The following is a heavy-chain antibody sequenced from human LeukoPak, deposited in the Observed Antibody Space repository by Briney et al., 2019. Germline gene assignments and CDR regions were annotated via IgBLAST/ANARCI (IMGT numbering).Heavy chain of an antibody. D-gene: IGHD4-11*01. V-gene: IGHV5-51*01. CDR1: GYDFRSYW. Sequence: GESLKISCKASGYDFRSYWIVWVRQMPGHGLECLGIIYPDDSDARYSPSHQGLVTISVDNSVNTAYLQWGGLTASDTAIYYCARLTGTLAPPDIFGLDVWGQGTSVIVSS. CDR3: ARLTGTLAPPDIFGLDV. CDR2: IYPDDSDA. J-gene: IGHJ6*02.